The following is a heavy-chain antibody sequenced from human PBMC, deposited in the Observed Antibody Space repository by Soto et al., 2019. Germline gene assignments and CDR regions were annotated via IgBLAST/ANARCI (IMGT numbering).Heavy chain of an antibody. Sequence: ASVKVSCKASGYTFTSYGISWVRQAPGQGLEWMGWISAYNGNTNYAQKLQGRVTMTTDTSTSTAYMELRSLRSDDTAVYYCARDHADYYYYYSMDVWGQGTTVTVSS. CDR3: ARDHADYYYYYSMDV. CDR1: GYTFTSYG. J-gene: IGHJ6*02. CDR2: ISAYNGNT. V-gene: IGHV1-18*01.